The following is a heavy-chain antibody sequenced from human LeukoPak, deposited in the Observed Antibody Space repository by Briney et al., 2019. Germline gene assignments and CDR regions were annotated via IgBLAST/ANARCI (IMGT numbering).Heavy chain of an antibody. Sequence: ASVKVSCKASGGTFSSYAISWVRQATGQGLEWMGWMNPSSGNTGYAQKFQGRVSMTRDTSISTAYMELSSLRSEDTAVYYCARGPVEAVFGVSTEDWGQGTTVTVSS. D-gene: IGHD3-10*02. CDR3: ARGPVEAVFGVSTED. J-gene: IGHJ6*02. CDR2: MNPSSGNT. CDR1: GGTFSSYA. V-gene: IGHV1-8*02.